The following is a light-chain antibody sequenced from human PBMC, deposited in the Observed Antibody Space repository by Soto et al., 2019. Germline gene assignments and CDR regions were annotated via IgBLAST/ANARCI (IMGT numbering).Light chain of an antibody. V-gene: IGKV3-20*01. J-gene: IGKJ2*01. CDR2: ATS. Sequence: EVVLTQSPGTLSLSPGETATLSCRASQHVDTNYLSWFQQKPGQPPRVLIFATSSRATGTPPRFTGSGSGTDFTLTISRLEPEDFALYFCQQFTDSPPEYTVGLGTKLEIK. CDR3: QQFTDSPPEYT. CDR1: QHVDTNY.